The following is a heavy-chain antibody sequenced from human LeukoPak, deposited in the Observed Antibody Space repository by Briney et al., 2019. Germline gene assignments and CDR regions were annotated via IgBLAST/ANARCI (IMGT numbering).Heavy chain of an antibody. D-gene: IGHD2-21*02. J-gene: IGHJ5*02. CDR1: GGSISSYY. CDR3: ARGGVVVTARTTPSNWFDP. CDR2: IYYSGGT. V-gene: IGHV4-59*01. Sequence: SETLSLTCTVSGGSISSYYWSWIRRPPGKGLEWIGYIYYSGGTNYNPSLKSRVTISVDTSKNQFSLKLSSVTAADTAVYYCARGGVVVTARTTPSNWFDPWGQGTLVTVSS.